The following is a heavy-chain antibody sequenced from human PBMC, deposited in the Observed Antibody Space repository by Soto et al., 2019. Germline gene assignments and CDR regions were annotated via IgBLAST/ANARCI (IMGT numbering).Heavy chain of an antibody. CDR1: GFTFRSYW. D-gene: IGHD1-26*01. CDR3: ARSAGAAFDY. V-gene: IGHV3-7*03. J-gene: IGHJ4*02. CDR2: IKQDGSEK. Sequence: PGGSLRLSCEASGFTFRSYWMGWVRQAPGKGLQWVANIKQDGSEKYYADSVKGRFTISRDNAKNSLYLQMNSLRAEDTAVYYCARSAGAAFDYWGQGTLVTVSS.